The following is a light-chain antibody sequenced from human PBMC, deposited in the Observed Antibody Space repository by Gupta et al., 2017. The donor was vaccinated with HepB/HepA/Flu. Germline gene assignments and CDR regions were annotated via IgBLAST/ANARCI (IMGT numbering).Light chain of an antibody. V-gene: IGLV2-14*03. Sequence: QSALTQPASVSGSPGQSIPIPCTGTSSDVGGYNYVSWYQQHPGKAPKFIISDVSNRPSGVSNRFSGSKSGNTASLTISGLQAEDEADYFCGSYTTSTTLGVFGTGTKVTVL. CDR2: DVS. CDR1: SSDVGGYNY. J-gene: IGLJ1*01. CDR3: GSYTTSTTLGV.